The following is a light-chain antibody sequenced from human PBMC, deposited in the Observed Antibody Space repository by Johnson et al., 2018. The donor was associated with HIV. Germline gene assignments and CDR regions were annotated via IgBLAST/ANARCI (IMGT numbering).Light chain of an antibody. CDR2: ENN. CDR1: NSNIGNNF. Sequence: QSVLTQPPSVSAAPGQKVTISCSGTNSNIGNNFVSWYQQFPGTAPRLLIYENNKRPSGIADRFSGSKSGTSATLGITGLQTGDEGDYYCGARDSSLNAYVFGAGTKVTVL. V-gene: IGLV1-51*02. J-gene: IGLJ1*01. CDR3: GARDSSLNAYV.